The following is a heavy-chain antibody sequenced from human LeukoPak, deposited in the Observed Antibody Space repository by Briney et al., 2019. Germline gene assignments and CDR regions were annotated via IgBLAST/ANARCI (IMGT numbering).Heavy chain of an antibody. CDR1: GGSISSGSYY. V-gene: IGHV4-61*02. Sequence: RPSETLSLTCTVSGGSISSGSYYWSWIRQPAGKGLEWIGRIYTSGSTNYNPSLKSRVTMSVDTSKNQFSLKLSSVTAADTAVYFCARGPYSYDSSGAFDIWGQGTMVTVSS. J-gene: IGHJ3*02. CDR2: IYTSGST. D-gene: IGHD3-22*01. CDR3: ARGPYSYDSSGAFDI.